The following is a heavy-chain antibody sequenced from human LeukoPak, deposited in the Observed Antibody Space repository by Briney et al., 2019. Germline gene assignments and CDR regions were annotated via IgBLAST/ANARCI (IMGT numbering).Heavy chain of an antibody. CDR2: IYISGVT. J-gene: IGHJ4*02. CDR1: GFSITTND. CDR3: AKRSPPY. Sequence: GGSLRLSCSASGFSITTNDMNWVRQAPGKGPEWVALIYISGVTKYADSVQSRFTISRDNSRSTLYLQMDSLRADDTAVYYCAKRSPPYWGLGTLVTVSS. D-gene: IGHD3-10*01. V-gene: IGHV3-66*04.